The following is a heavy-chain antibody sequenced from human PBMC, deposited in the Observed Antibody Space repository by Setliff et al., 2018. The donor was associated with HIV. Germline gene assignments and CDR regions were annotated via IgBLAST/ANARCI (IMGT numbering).Heavy chain of an antibody. V-gene: IGHV4-38-2*02. CDR2: IYHSGST. J-gene: IGHJ4*02. CDR1: GYSISSGYY. D-gene: IGHD5-18*01. Sequence: SETLSLTCAVSGYSISSGYYWGWIRQPPGKGLEWIGSIYHSGSTYHNPSLKSRVTISVDTSKNQFSLKLSSVTAAETAVYYCAREGYSYGGNFDYWGQGTLVTVSS. CDR3: AREGYSYGGNFDY.